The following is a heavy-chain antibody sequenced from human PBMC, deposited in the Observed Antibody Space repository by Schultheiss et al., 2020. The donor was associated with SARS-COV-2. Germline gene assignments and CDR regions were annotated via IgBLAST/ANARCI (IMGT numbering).Heavy chain of an antibody. Sequence: GGSLRLSCSASGFTFSSYAMHWVRQAPGKGLEWVAVLWYDGSNKYYADSVKGRFTISRDNSKNTLYLQMNSLRAEDTAVYYCARGTMVRGVIIPTYYFDYWGQGTLVTVTS. CDR3: ARGTMVRGVIIPTYYFDY. CDR1: GFTFSSYA. CDR2: LWYDGSNK. V-gene: IGHV3-33*08. J-gene: IGHJ4*02. D-gene: IGHD3-10*01.